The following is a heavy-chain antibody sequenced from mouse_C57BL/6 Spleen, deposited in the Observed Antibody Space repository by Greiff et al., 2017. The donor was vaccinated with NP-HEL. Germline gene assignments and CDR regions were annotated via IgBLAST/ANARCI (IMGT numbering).Heavy chain of an antibody. Sequence: EVQLVESGGGLVQPGGSLSLSCAASGFTFTDYYMSWVRQPPGKALEWLGFIRNKANGYKTEYSASVKGRFTISRNNSQSILYLQMNALRAEDSATYFCASLTGWYAMDYWGQGTSVTVSS. CDR3: ASLTGWYAMDY. V-gene: IGHV7-3*01. CDR1: GFTFTDYY. CDR2: IRNKANGYKT. D-gene: IGHD4-1*01. J-gene: IGHJ4*01.